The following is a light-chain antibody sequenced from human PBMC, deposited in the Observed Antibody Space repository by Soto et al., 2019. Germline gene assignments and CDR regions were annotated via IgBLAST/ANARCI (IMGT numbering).Light chain of an antibody. J-gene: IGKJ4*01. CDR3: QQYNNWPLT. Sequence: EIVLIQSPATLSLSPGERATLSCRASQSVSSSLAWYQQNPGQAPRLLIFDASNRATGIPVRFSGSGSGTDFTLTISSLEPEDFTVYYCQQYNNWPLTFGGGTKWIS. CDR1: QSVSSS. V-gene: IGKV3-11*01. CDR2: DAS.